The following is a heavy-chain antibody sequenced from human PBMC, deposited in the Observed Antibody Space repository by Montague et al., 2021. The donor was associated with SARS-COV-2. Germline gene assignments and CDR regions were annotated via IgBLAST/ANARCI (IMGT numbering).Heavy chain of an antibody. CDR1: GGSISSGGYY. J-gene: IGHJ5*02. D-gene: IGHD3-22*01. Sequence: TLSLTCTVSGGSISSGGYYWSWIHQHPGKGLEWIGYIYYSGSTYYNPSLKSRITISVGTSKNQFSLKLSSVTAADTAVYYCARATRSIVVLNWFDPWGQGTLVTVSS. CDR2: IYYSGST. CDR3: ARATRSIVVLNWFDP. V-gene: IGHV4-31*03.